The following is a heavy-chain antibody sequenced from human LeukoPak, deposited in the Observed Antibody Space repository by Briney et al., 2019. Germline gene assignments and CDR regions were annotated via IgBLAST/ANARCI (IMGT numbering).Heavy chain of an antibody. CDR1: GFTFSSYA. CDR3: ANSPPRHYYFDY. V-gene: IGHV3-23*01. CDR2: ISGSGGST. J-gene: IGHJ4*02. Sequence: GSLRLSCAASGFTFSSYAMSWVRQAPGKGLEWVSAISGSGGSTYYADSVKGRFTISRDNSKNTLYLQMNSLRAEDTAVYYCANSPPRHYYFDYWGQGTLVTVSS.